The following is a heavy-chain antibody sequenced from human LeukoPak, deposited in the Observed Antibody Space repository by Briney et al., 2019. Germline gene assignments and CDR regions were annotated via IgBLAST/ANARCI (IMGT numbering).Heavy chain of an antibody. V-gene: IGHV3-23*01. CDR1: GFTFSSYA. D-gene: IGHD3-10*01. Sequence: AGGSLRISCAASGFTFSSYAMSWVRQAPGKGLEWVSAISGSGGSTYYADSVKGRFTISRDNSKNTLYLQMNSLRAEDTAVYYCAKVRVRGVVIVTNWFDPWGQGTLVTVSS. CDR3: AKVRVRGVVIVTNWFDP. J-gene: IGHJ5*02. CDR2: ISGSGGST.